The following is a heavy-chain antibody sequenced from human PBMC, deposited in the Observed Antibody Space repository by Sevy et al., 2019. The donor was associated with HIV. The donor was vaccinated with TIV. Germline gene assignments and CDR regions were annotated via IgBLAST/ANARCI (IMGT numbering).Heavy chain of an antibody. CDR2: IRYDGSNK. J-gene: IGHJ4*02. V-gene: IGHV3-30*02. CDR1: GFTFSSYG. D-gene: IGHD1-26*01. CDR3: AKDPNYSGSEPDFDY. Sequence: GGSLRFSCAASGFTFSSYGMHWVRQAPGKGLEWVAFIRYDGSNKYYADSVKGRFTISRDNSKNTLYLQMNSLRAEDTAVYYCAKDPNYSGSEPDFDYWGQGTLVTVSS.